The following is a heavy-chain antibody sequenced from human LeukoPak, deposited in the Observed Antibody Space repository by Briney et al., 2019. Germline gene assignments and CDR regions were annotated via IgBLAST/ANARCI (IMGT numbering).Heavy chain of an antibody. CDR3: AKDVGGVATLNY. V-gene: IGHV3-30*18. CDR2: ISYEGSNK. J-gene: IGHJ4*02. D-gene: IGHD2-8*02. CDR1: GFTLSSYG. Sequence: GGSLRLSCAASGFTLSSYGMHWVRQAPGKGLEWVAVISYEGSNKYYADSVKGRFTISRDNSKNTLYLQMNSLRAEDTAVYYCAKDVGGVATLNYWGQGTLVTVSS.